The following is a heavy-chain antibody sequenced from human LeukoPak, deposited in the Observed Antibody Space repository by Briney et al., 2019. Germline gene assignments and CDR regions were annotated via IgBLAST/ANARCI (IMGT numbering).Heavy chain of an antibody. J-gene: IGHJ3*02. Sequence: SETLSLTCTVSGGSISSSSYYWSWIRLAPGKGLEWIGNIHNSVNINYNPALKSRVTILIDTSKNQFSLRLSSMTAADTAVYYCARTKQWLAFDIWGQGTMVTVSS. D-gene: IGHD6-19*01. CDR3: ARTKQWLAFDI. CDR2: IHNSVNI. V-gene: IGHV4-61*01. CDR1: GGSISSSSYY.